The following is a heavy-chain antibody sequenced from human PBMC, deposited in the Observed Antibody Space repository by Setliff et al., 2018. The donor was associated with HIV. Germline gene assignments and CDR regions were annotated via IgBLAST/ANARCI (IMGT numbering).Heavy chain of an antibody. Sequence: SETLSLTCAVYGGSLTNDYWSWFRECPGKGLEWIGEVTDDGSANYNPSLKSRVTISLVTSKAQFSLKLESVTAADTAVYYLARGLSCASTWCYTYYYYSHSLDVWGQGTTVTVSS. CDR1: GGSLTNDY. CDR3: ARGLSCASTWCYTYYYYSHSLDV. CDR2: VTDDGSA. D-gene: IGHD3-22*01. V-gene: IGHV4-34*01. J-gene: IGHJ6*02.